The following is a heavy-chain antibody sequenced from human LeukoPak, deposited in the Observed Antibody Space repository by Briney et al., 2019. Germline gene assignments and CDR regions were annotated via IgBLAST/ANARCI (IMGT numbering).Heavy chain of an antibody. CDR3: ARGGAADPGFDP. D-gene: IGHD6-13*01. J-gene: IGHJ5*02. CDR2: IYHSGST. CDR1: GAPINSGGYY. Sequence: SETLSLTCTVSGAPINSGGYYWSWIRQPPGKGLEWIGYIYHSGSTYYNPSLKSRVTMSLDRSNNHQFSLKLSSVTAADTAVYYCARGGAADPGFDPWGQGTLVTVSS. V-gene: IGHV4-30-2*01.